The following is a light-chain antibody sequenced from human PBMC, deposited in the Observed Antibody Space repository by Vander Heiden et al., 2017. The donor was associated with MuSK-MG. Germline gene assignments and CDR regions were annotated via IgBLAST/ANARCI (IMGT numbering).Light chain of an antibody. Sequence: SYELTQPPSVSVSPGQTASITCSGDKLGDKYACWYQQKPGQSPVLVIYQDSKRPSGIPDRFSGSNSGDIATLTISGTQAMDESYYYCQAWDSSVVFGGGTKLTVL. CDR2: QDS. CDR1: KLGDKY. J-gene: IGLJ2*01. CDR3: QAWDSSVV. V-gene: IGLV3-1*01.